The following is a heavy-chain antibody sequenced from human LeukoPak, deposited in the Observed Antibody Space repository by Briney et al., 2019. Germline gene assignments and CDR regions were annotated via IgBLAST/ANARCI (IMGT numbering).Heavy chain of an antibody. J-gene: IGHJ6*03. CDR3: AREGKYCSSTSCYSYYYMDV. CDR1: GYTFTNYG. CDR2: IIPILGIA. V-gene: IGHV1-69*04. D-gene: IGHD2-2*01. Sequence: ASVKVSCKASGYTFTNYGITWVRQAPGQGLEWMGRIIPILGIANYAQKFQGRVTITADESTSTAYMELSSLRSEDTAVYYCAREGKYCSSTSCYSYYYMDVWGKGTTVTVSS.